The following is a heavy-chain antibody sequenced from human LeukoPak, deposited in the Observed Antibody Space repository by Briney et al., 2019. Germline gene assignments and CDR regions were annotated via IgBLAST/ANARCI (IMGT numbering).Heavy chain of an antibody. CDR3: AKSNGYGLIDI. Sequence: KPSETLSLTCTVSGGSISSYYWSWIRQPPGKGLEWIGNIFYSGSTYYRPSLKSRVTISLDTSRNQFSLKLNSVTAADTAVYYCAKSNGYGLIDIWGQGTMVTVSS. V-gene: IGHV4-59*12. CDR1: GGSISSYY. D-gene: IGHD3-22*01. CDR2: IFYSGST. J-gene: IGHJ3*02.